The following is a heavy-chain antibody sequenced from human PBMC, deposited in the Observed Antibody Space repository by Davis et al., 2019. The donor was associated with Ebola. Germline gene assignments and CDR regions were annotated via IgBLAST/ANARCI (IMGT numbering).Heavy chain of an antibody. Sequence: GGSLRLSCAASGFTFSSYDMHWVRHATGKGLEWVSAIGTAGDTYYPGSVKGRFTISRDNSKNTLYLQINSLRAEDTAVYYCNGGGDPGMDVWGQGTTVTVSS. CDR1: GFTFSSYD. CDR2: IGTAGDT. V-gene: IGHV3-13*01. J-gene: IGHJ6*02. D-gene: IGHD2-21*01. CDR3: NGGGDPGMDV.